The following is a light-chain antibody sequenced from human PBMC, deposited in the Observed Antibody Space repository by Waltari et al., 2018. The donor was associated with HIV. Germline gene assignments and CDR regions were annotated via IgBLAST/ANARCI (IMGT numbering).Light chain of an antibody. CDR3: EQSYDFPRT. J-gene: IGKJ1*01. Sequence: DIQMTQSPSSLSASVGGTVTFTCRSSQKIGRYVNWYQHTSGRPPRLLIFSASSLQRGVSSRFSGRGSGTDFTLTINNLQPEDFATYYCEQSYDFPRTFGQGTTVE. CDR1: QKIGRY. V-gene: IGKV1-39*01. CDR2: SAS.